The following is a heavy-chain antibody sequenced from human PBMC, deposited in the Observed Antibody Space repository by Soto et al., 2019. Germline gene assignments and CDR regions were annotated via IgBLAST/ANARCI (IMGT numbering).Heavy chain of an antibody. D-gene: IGHD6-19*01. CDR2: ISYDGSNK. CDR3: ARDRSSGWFAPFDY. CDR1: GFTFSSYE. V-gene: IGHV3-30-3*01. J-gene: IGHJ4*02. Sequence: VQLVESGGGLVQPGGSLRLSCAASGFTFSSYEMNWVRQAPGKGLEWVAVISYDGSNKYYADSVKGRFTISRDNSKNTLYPQMNSLRAEDTAVYYCARDRSSGWFAPFDYWGQGTLVTVSS.